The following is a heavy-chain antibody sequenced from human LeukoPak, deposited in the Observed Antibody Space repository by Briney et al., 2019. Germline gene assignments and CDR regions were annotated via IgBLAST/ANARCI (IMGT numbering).Heavy chain of an antibody. CDR3: AKHLGRATVAKGDIY. J-gene: IGHJ4*02. CDR1: GFTFKLYW. V-gene: IGHV3-74*01. CDR2: INHDGSDT. D-gene: IGHD2-2*01. Sequence: GGSLRLSCAASGFTFKLYWMHWVRQVPGRGPVWVSRINHDGSDTIYADSVRGRFTISRDDAKNTLYLQMNSLRAEDTAVYYCAKHLGRATVAKGDIYWGQGTLVTVSS.